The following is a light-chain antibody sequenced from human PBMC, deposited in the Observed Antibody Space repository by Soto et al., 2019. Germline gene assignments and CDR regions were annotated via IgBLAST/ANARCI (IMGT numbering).Light chain of an antibody. CDR3: QQYANSPTT. CDR2: ATS. V-gene: IGKV3-20*01. CDR1: QSVSSSY. Sequence: EVALTQTPGTLSLSPGERATLSRRASQSVSSSYFAWYQQKPGQAPRLLMYATSTRATDIPDRFSGSGSGTDFTLTISRLEPEDFAVYYCQQYANSPTTFGQGTKVEIK. J-gene: IGKJ1*01.